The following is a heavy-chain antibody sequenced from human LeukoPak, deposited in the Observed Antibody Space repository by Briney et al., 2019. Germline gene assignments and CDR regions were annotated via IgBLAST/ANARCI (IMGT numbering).Heavy chain of an antibody. V-gene: IGHV3-30*18. CDR2: ISYDGSNK. CDR3: AKDLLVVTAIPLFDY. Sequence: GGSLTLSCAASGFTLSKHWMTWVRQAPGKGLEWVAVISYDGSNKYYADSVKGRFTISRDNSKNTLYLQMNSLRAEDTAVYYCAKDLLVVTAIPLFDYWGQGTLVTVSS. CDR1: GFTLSKHW. J-gene: IGHJ4*02. D-gene: IGHD2-21*02.